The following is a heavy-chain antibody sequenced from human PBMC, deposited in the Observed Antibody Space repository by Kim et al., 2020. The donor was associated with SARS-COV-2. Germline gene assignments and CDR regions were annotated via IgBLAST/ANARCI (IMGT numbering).Heavy chain of an antibody. V-gene: IGHV3-66*01. J-gene: IGHJ3*02. D-gene: IGHD3-10*01. CDR3: ARDHVYYYGSGSYDAFDI. Sequence: GGSLRLSCAASGFTVSSNYMSWVRQAPGKGLEWVSVIYSGGSTYYADSVKGRFTISRDNSKNTLYLQMNSLRAEDTAVYYCARDHVYYYGSGSYDAFDIWGQGTMVTVSS. CDR2: IYSGGST. CDR1: GFTVSSNY.